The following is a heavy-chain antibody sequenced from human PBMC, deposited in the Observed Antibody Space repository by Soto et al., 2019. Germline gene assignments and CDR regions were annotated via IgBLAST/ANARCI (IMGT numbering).Heavy chain of an antibody. Sequence: SQTLSLTCAISGDSVSSNSAAWNWIRQSPSRGLEWLGRTYYRSKWYNDYAVSVKSRITINPDTSKNQFSLQLNSVTPEDTAVYYCARDRILRYFDWLPQPYYYYGMDVWGQGTTVTVS. D-gene: IGHD3-9*01. CDR3: ARDRILRYFDWLPQPYYYYGMDV. J-gene: IGHJ6*02. CDR1: GDSVSSNSAA. CDR2: TYYRSKWYN. V-gene: IGHV6-1*01.